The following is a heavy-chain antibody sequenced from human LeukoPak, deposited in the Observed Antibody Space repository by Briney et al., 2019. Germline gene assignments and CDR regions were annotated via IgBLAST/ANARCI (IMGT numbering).Heavy chain of an antibody. J-gene: IGHJ5*02. CDR2: INHSGST. CDR1: GGSFSGYY. V-gene: IGHV4-34*01. CDR3: ARGRIVPAAMGGRWFDP. Sequence: PSETLSLTCAVYGGSFSGYYWSWIRQPPGKGLEWIGEINHSGSTNYNPSLKSRDTISVDTSKNQFSLKLSSVTAADTAVYYCARGRIVPAAMGGRWFDPWGQGTLVTVSS. D-gene: IGHD2-2*01.